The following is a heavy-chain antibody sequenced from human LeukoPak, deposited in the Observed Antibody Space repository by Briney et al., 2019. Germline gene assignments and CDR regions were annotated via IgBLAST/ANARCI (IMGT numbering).Heavy chain of an antibody. Sequence: PSETLSLTCAVSGYSISSGYYWGWIRQPPGKGLEWIGSIYHSGSTYYNPSLKSRVTISVDTSKNQFSLKLSSVTAADTAVYYCASDKRYYDFWSGYPWHFDYWGQGTLVTVSS. D-gene: IGHD3-3*01. CDR3: ASDKRYYDFWSGYPWHFDY. CDR1: GYSISSGYY. V-gene: IGHV4-38-2*01. CDR2: IYHSGST. J-gene: IGHJ4*02.